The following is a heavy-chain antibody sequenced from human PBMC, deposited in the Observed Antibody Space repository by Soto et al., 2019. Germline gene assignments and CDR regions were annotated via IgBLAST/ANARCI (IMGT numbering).Heavy chain of an antibody. CDR1: GGSISSGGYY. J-gene: IGHJ5*02. Sequence: YLTCTVSGGSISSGGYYWSWIRQHPGKGLEWIGYIYYSGSTYYNPSLKSRVTISVDTSKNQFSLKLSSVTAADTAVYYCARQDSYYDSSGSWFDPWGHGTLVTVSS. CDR2: IYYSGST. CDR3: ARQDSYYDSSGSWFDP. V-gene: IGHV4-31*03. D-gene: IGHD3-22*01.